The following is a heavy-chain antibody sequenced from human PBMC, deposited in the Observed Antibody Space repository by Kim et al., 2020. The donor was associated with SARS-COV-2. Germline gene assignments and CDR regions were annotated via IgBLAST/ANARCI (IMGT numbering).Heavy chain of an antibody. D-gene: IGHD6-13*01. J-gene: IGHJ6*02. CDR3: ARAGSSWSYYYGMDV. V-gene: IGHV3-53*01. Sequence: GGSLRLSCAASGFTVSSNYMSWVRQAPGKGLEWVSVIYSGGSKYSADSLTGRFTISKDNSKNTLYLQMNSLCAEDTAVYYCARAGSSWSYYYGMDVWGQGTTVTVSS. CDR1: GFTVSSNY. CDR2: IYSGGSK.